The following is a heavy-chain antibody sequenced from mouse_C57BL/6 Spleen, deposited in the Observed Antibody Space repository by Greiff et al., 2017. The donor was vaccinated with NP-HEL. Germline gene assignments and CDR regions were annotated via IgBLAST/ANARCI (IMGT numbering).Heavy chain of an antibody. Sequence: VQLQQSGGGLVQPKGSLKLSCAASGFTFNTYAMHWVRQAPGKGLEWVARIRSKSSNYATYYADSVKDRFTISRDDSQSMLYLQMNNLKTEDTARYYCVRDQLRGYFDVWGTGTTVTVSS. J-gene: IGHJ1*03. D-gene: IGHD1-1*01. CDR2: IRSKSSNYAT. CDR1: GFTFNTYA. V-gene: IGHV10-3*01. CDR3: VRDQLRGYFDV.